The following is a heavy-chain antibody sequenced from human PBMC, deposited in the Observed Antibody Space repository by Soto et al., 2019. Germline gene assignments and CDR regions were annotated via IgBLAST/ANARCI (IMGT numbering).Heavy chain of an antibody. D-gene: IGHD6-19*01. V-gene: IGHV4-4*02. CDR1: DGSISSYDW. J-gene: IGHJ4*02. Sequence: SETLSLTCVVSDGSISSYDWWTWVRQPPGKGLEWIGKMYHSGGADYSPSLKSRVTISADSSKNHFSLRLTGVTAADTAVYYCARGLSTHIAVAGMGYFDSWGQGTLVTVSS. CDR3: ARGLSTHIAVAGMGYFDS. CDR2: MYHSGGA.